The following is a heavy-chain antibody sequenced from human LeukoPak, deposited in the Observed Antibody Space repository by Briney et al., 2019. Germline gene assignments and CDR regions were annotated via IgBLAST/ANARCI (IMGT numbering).Heavy chain of an antibody. CDR1: GFTFSDYY. J-gene: IGHJ4*02. CDR3: ARVRSEQELRFLEWLSPYYFDY. D-gene: IGHD3-3*01. CDR2: ISSSGSTI. V-gene: IGHV3-11*01. Sequence: GGSLRLSCAASGFTFSDYYMSWVRQAPGKGLEGVSYISSSGSTIYYADSVKGRFTISRDNAKNSLYLQMNSLRAEDTAVYYCARVRSEQELRFLEWLSPYYFDYWGQGTLVTVSS.